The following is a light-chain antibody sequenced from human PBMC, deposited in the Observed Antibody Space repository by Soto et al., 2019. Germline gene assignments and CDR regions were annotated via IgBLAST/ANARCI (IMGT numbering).Light chain of an antibody. CDR2: GAS. CDR3: QQYNAWPRT. Sequence: EIVLTQSPVTLSLSPGERATLSCRASHSVSSNLAWYQQRPGQAPRLLIYGASTRATGIPARFSGSGSGTEFTLTISSLQSEDFAVYYCQQYNAWPRTFGQGTKVDIK. CDR1: HSVSSN. J-gene: IGKJ1*01. V-gene: IGKV3-15*01.